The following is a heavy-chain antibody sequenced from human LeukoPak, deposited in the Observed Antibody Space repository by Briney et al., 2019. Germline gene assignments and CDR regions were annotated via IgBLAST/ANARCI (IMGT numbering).Heavy chain of an antibody. CDR1: GGTFSSYA. V-gene: IGHV1-69*13. CDR2: IIPIFGTA. CDR3: ARGESVAGPLDY. J-gene: IGHJ4*02. Sequence: ASVKVSCKASGGTFSSYAISWVRHAPGQGLEWMGGIIPIFGTANYAQKFQGRVTITADESTSTAYMERSSLRSEDTAVYYCARGESVAGPLDYWGQGTQVTVSS. D-gene: IGHD6-19*01.